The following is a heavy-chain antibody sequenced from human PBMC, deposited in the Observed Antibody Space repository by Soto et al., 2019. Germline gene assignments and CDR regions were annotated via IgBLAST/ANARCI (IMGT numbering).Heavy chain of an antibody. J-gene: IGHJ1*01. V-gene: IGHV1-69*12. Sequence: QVQLVQSGAEVKKPGSSVKVSCKASGGTFSSYAISWVRQAPGQGLEWMGGIIPIFGTANYAQKFQGRVTLTADESTSTAYMELCSLRSEDTAVYYCAKVVTPPRLEYFQHWGQGTLVTVSS. D-gene: IGHD2-21*02. CDR1: GGTFSSYA. CDR3: AKVVTPPRLEYFQH. CDR2: IIPIFGTA.